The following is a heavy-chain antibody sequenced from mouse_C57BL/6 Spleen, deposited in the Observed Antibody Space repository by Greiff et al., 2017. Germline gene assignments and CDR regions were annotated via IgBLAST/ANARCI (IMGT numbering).Heavy chain of an antibody. Sequence: VQLQQSGPELVKPGASVKISCKASGYAFSSSWMNWVKQRPGKGLEWIGRIYPGDGDTNYNGKFKGKATLTADKSSSTAYMQLSSLTSEDSAVYCCARSGGSNSFDYWGQGTTLTVSS. D-gene: IGHD1-1*02. J-gene: IGHJ2*01. V-gene: IGHV1-82*01. CDR1: GYAFSSSW. CDR3: ARSGGSNSFDY. CDR2: IYPGDGDT.